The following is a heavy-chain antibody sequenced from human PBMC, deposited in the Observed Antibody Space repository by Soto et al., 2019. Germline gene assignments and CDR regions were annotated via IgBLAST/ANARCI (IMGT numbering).Heavy chain of an antibody. Sequence: SETLSLTCTVSGGSISSYYWSWIRQPPGKGLEWIGYIYYSGSTNYNPSLKSRVTISIDASKNQFSLKLSSVTAADTAVYYCARAIEVTTLDYWGQGTLVTVSS. D-gene: IGHD4-17*01. CDR1: GGSISSYY. J-gene: IGHJ4*02. CDR3: ARAIEVTTLDY. CDR2: IYYSGST. V-gene: IGHV4-59*01.